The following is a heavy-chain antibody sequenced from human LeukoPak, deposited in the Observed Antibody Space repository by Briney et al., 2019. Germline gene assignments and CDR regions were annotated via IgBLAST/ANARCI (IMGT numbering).Heavy chain of an antibody. CDR2: IYSGGST. D-gene: IGHD2-21*02. CDR1: GFTVSSNY. V-gene: IGHV3-53*01. Sequence: GGSLRLSCAASGFTVSSNYMSWVRQAPGKGLEWVSVIYSGGSTYYADSVKGRFTISRDNSKNTLYLQMNSLRAEDTAVYCCARVVAGDLYYFDYWGQGTLVTVSS. J-gene: IGHJ4*02. CDR3: ARVVAGDLYYFDY.